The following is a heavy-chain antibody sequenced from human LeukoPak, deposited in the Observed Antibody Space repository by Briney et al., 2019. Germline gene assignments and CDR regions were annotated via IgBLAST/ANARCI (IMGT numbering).Heavy chain of an antibody. D-gene: IGHD3-3*01. Sequence: GGSLRLSCAASGFTFDDYAMHWVRQAPGKGLEWVSGISWNSGSIGYADSVKGRFTISRDNAKNSLYLQMNSLRAEDTAVYYCARFTTITYYYYYYMDVWGKGTTVTVSS. V-gene: IGHV3-9*01. CDR1: GFTFDDYA. J-gene: IGHJ6*03. CDR3: ARFTTITYYYYYYMDV. CDR2: ISWNSGSI.